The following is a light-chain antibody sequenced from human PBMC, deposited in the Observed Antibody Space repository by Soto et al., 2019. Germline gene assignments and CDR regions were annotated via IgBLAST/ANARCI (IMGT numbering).Light chain of an antibody. J-gene: IGLJ2*01. CDR1: SSNIGRDF. V-gene: IGLV1-47*02. CDR2: SDN. CDR3: ASWDDSLSGVI. Sequence: QSVLTQPPSASGTPGQRVTISCSRSSSNIGRDFVYWYQQVPGTAPKPLIYSDNQRYSGVPDRFSGSKSGTSASLAISGLRSEDEADYYCASWDDSLSGVIFGGGTKVTVL.